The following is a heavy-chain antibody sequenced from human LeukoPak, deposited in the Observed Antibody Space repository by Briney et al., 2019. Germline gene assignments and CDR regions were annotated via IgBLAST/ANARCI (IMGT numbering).Heavy chain of an antibody. Sequence: GGSLRLSCVASGFNFNTYWMHWVRQVPGKGLMSVSRINPDGTYTNYAGSVKGRFTISRDNAKNTLYLQMNSLRVEDAAVYYCGRDRDWNIDLWGQGALVTVSS. D-gene: IGHD1/OR15-1a*01. CDR3: GRDRDWNIDL. V-gene: IGHV3-74*01. CDR2: INPDGTYT. CDR1: GFNFNTYW. J-gene: IGHJ5*02.